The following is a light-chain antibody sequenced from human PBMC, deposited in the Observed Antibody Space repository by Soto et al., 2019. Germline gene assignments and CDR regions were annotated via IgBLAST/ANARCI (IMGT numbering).Light chain of an antibody. J-gene: IGLJ1*01. CDR2: EGS. CDR3: CSYAGSSTYV. V-gene: IGLV2-23*01. Sequence: QSALTQPASVSGSPGQSITISCTGTSSDVGTYNLVSWYQHHPGKAPKLMINEGSKRPSGVSNLSAGSKSGNTASLTISGLQAEDEADYYCCSYAGSSTYVFGTGTKVTVL. CDR1: SSDVGTYNL.